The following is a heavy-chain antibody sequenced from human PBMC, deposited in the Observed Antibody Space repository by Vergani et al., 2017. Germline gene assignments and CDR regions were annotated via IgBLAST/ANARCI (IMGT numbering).Heavy chain of an antibody. Sequence: QVQLQESGPGLVKPSQTLSLTCTVSGGSISSGGYYWSWIRQHPGKGLEWIGYIYYSGSNYSNPSPQSRVTISVDTSKNQFALKLSSVTAAEAAVYYCASVLQYRPARSLDIWGQGTMVTVSS. J-gene: IGHJ3*02. CDR2: IYYSGSN. D-gene: IGHD4-11*01. CDR3: ASVLQYRPARSLDI. V-gene: IGHV4-31*03. CDR1: GGSISSGGYY.